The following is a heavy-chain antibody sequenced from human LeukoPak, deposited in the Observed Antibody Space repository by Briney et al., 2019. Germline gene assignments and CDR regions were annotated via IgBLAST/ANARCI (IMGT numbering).Heavy chain of an antibody. Sequence: ASVKVSCKASGYTFTGYYMHWVRQAPGQGLEWMGWINPNSGGTNYAQKFQGRVTMTRDTSISTAYMELSRLRSDDTAVYYGASPLSYYDSSGYDYWGEGTLVTASP. D-gene: IGHD3-22*01. V-gene: IGHV1-2*02. CDR2: INPNSGGT. CDR1: GYTFTGYY. J-gene: IGHJ4*02. CDR3: ASPLSYYDSSGYDY.